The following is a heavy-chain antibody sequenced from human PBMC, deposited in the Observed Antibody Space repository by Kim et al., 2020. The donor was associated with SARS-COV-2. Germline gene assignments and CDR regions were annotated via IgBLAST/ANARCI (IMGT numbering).Heavy chain of an antibody. CDR1: GFTFSSHV. V-gene: IGHV3-30-3*01. Sequence: GGSLRLSCAGSGFTFSSHVLVWVRQAPGKGLEWVALISSDGTNEYYADSVKGRFTVSRDNSKNTLYVQMHSLTAEDTAVYYCAREPYYDSSGYNQRAHAFDIWGQGTMVTVSS. D-gene: IGHD3-22*01. J-gene: IGHJ3*02. CDR2: ISSDGTNE. CDR3: AREPYYDSSGYNQRAHAFDI.